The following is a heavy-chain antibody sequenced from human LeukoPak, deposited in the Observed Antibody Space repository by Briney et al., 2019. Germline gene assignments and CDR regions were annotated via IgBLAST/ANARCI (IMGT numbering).Heavy chain of an antibody. CDR2: IDYDGGSG. V-gene: IGHV3-NL1*01. CDR3: ARGSSWYEYYHYYMDV. Sequence: GGSLRLSCTVSGFTLSSYEMSWIRQAPGKGLEWVSSIDYDGGSGHYADSVKGRFTISRDNSKNTLYLQMNSLRAEDTAVYYSARGSSWYEYYHYYMDVWGKGTTVTISS. CDR1: GFTLSSYE. J-gene: IGHJ6*03. D-gene: IGHD6-13*01.